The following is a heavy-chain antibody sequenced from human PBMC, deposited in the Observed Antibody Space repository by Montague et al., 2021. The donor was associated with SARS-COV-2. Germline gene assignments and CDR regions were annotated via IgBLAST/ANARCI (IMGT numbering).Heavy chain of an antibody. D-gene: IGHD6-6*01. CDR2: TYYRSKWYN. J-gene: IGHJ4*02. CDR3: ARDSEYSMDY. CDR1: GDSVSSNTVA. Sequence: CAISGDSVSSNTVAWHWFRQSPSRRLEWLGRTYYRSKWYNDYEVSMKSRVTINPDTSKNQFSLHVNSVTPEDTAVYYCARDSEYSMDYWGQGLLVTVSS. V-gene: IGHV6-1*01.